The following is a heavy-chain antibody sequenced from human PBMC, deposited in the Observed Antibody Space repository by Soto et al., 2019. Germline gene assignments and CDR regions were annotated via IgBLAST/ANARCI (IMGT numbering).Heavy chain of an antibody. CDR2: IIPIFGTA. V-gene: IGHV1-69*13. CDR3: ARAPWAVAGDYFDY. D-gene: IGHD6-19*01. J-gene: IGHJ4*02. Sequence: SVKVSCKASGGTFSSYAISWVRQAPGQGLEWMGGIIPIFGTANYAQKSQGRVTITADESTSTAYMELSSLRSEDTAVYYCARAPWAVAGDYFDYWGQGTLVTVSS. CDR1: GGTFSSYA.